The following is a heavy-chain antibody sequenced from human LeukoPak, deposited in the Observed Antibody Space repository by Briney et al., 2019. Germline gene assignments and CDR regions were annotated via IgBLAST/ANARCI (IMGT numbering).Heavy chain of an antibody. D-gene: IGHD1-26*01. CDR3: ARDEVGAQRGWYFDL. Sequence: GASVKVSCKASGYSFTSYGISWVRQAPGQGLEWMGWISAYNGNTNYAQRLQGRVTMTTDTSTSTAYMELRSLRSDDTAVYYCARDEVGAQRGWYFDLWGRGTLVTVSS. CDR2: ISAYNGNT. CDR1: GYSFTSYG. J-gene: IGHJ2*01. V-gene: IGHV1-18*01.